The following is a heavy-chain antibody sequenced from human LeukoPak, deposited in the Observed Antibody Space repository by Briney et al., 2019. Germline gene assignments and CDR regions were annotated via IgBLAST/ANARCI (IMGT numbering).Heavy chain of an antibody. CDR1: GFTFSIYW. V-gene: IGHV3-7*01. Sequence: GGSLRLSCAASGFTFSIYWMNWVRQAPGKGLEWVANIKQDGSEKYYVDSVKGRFTISRDNAKNSLYLQMNSLRAEDTAVYYCARRFGGHFDYWGQGTLVTVSS. J-gene: IGHJ4*02. CDR2: IKQDGSEK. D-gene: IGHD3-10*01. CDR3: ARRFGGHFDY.